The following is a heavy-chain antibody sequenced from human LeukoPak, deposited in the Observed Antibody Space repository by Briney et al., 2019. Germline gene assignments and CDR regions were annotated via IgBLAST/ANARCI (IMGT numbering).Heavy chain of an antibody. J-gene: IGHJ5*02. V-gene: IGHV3-23*01. Sequence: GGTLRLSCAASGFIFNNYGMNWVRQAPGKGLEWVSAISGSGGSTYYADSVKGRFTISRDNSKNTLYLQMNSLRAEDTAVYYCAKSYSSSWYEGRWFDPWGQGTLVTVSS. CDR2: ISGSGGST. CDR3: AKSYSSSWYEGRWFDP. D-gene: IGHD6-13*01. CDR1: GFIFNNYG.